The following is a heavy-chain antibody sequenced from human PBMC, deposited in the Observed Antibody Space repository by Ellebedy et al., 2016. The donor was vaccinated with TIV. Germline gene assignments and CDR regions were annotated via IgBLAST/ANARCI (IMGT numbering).Heavy chain of an antibody. D-gene: IGHD3-22*01. CDR1: GFTFSSYA. CDR3: AKDRAYYYDSSGYYDY. V-gene: IGHV3-30-3*01. CDR2: ISYDGSNK. J-gene: IGHJ4*02. Sequence: GGSLRLSCAASGFTFSSYAMHWVRQAPGKGLEWVAVISYDGSNKYYADSVKGRFTISRDNSKNTLYQQMNSLRAEDTAVYYCAKDRAYYYDSSGYYDYWGQGTLVTVSS.